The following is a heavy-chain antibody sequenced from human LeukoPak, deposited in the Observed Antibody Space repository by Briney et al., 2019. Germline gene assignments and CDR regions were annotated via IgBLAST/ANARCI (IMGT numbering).Heavy chain of an antibody. CDR2: IYPGDSDT. CDR3: ARGGIAVANSNWFDP. Sequence: GESLKISCKGSGYSFTSYWIGWVRQMPGKGLEWMGIIYPGDSDTRYSPSFQGQVTTSADKSISTAYLQWSSLKASDTAMYYCARGGIAVANSNWFDPWGQGTLVAVSS. J-gene: IGHJ5*02. V-gene: IGHV5-51*01. CDR1: GYSFTSYW. D-gene: IGHD6-19*01.